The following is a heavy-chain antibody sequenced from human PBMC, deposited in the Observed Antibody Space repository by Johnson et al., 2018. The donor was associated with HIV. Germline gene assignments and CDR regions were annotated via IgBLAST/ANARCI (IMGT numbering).Heavy chain of an antibody. D-gene: IGHD7-27*01. J-gene: IGHJ3*02. CDR1: GFAFSNYA. CDR3: ARVGTVRDAFDI. CDR2: ITGSGGNT. V-gene: IGHV3-23*04. Sequence: LLVESGGGLVQPGGSLRLSCAASGFAFSNYAMTWVRQAPGKGLEWVSSITGSGGNTYDADSVKGRFTISRDNSKNTLYLQMNSLRAEDTAVYYCARVGTVRDAFDIWGQGTMVTVSS.